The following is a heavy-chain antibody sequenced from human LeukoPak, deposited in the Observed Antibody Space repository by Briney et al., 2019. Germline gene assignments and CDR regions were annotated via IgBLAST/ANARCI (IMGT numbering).Heavy chain of an antibody. CDR1: GFTFSSYR. V-gene: IGHV3-7*03. CDR2: IKQDGSEK. D-gene: IGHD6-13*01. CDR3: ASRGIAAAGTFDYYYYYYMDV. J-gene: IGHJ6*03. Sequence: GGSLRLSCAASGFTFSSYRMSWVRQAPGKGLEWVANIKQDGSEKHYVDSVKGRFTISRDNAKNSLYLQMNSLRAEDTAVYYCASRGIAAAGTFDYYYYYYMDVWGKGTTVTISS.